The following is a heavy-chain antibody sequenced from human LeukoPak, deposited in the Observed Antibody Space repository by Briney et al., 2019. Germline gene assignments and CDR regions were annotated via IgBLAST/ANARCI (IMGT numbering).Heavy chain of an antibody. CDR2: IYYSGST. Sequence: SETLSLNCTVSGGSISNYYWTWIRQPPGEGLEWIGYIYYSGSTNYNPSLKSRVTISVDTSKNQFSLKLSSVTAADTAMYYCARASDRLQPPDYWGQGTLVTVSS. CDR3: ARASDRLQPPDY. J-gene: IGHJ4*02. D-gene: IGHD4-11*01. V-gene: IGHV4-59*01. CDR1: GGSISNYY.